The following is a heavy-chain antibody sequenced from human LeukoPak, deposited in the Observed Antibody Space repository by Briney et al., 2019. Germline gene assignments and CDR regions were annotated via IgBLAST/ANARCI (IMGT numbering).Heavy chain of an antibody. Sequence: GGSLRLSCVASGFTFNLYGMHWVRQAPGKGLEWVAFIRYDGSNKYYADSVKGRFTISRDNSKNTLYLQVNSLRAEDTAVYYCAKDRGWEPSEGHYWGQGTLVTVSS. CDR1: GFTFNLYG. V-gene: IGHV3-30*02. D-gene: IGHD1-26*01. CDR3: AKDRGWEPSEGHY. CDR2: IRYDGSNK. J-gene: IGHJ4*02.